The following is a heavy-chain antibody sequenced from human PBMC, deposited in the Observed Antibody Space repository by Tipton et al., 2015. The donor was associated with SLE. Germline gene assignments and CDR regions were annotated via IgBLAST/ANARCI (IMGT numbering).Heavy chain of an antibody. J-gene: IGHJ4*02. Sequence: TLSLTCTVSGFSISSSSYTWGWIRQPPGKGLEWIGTIHYSGTTYYNPSLRSRVTISVDTSKNQFSLKLSSVTAADTAVYYCARRNLLGDDWGQGTLVTVSS. CDR1: GFSISSSSYT. CDR3: ARRNLLGDD. CDR2: IHYSGTT. V-gene: IGHV4-39*01. D-gene: IGHD1-26*01.